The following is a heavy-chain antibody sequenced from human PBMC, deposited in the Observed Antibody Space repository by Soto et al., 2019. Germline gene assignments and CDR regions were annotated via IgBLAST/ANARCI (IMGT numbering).Heavy chain of an antibody. CDR1: GFTFSSYA. V-gene: IGHV3-30-3*01. J-gene: IGHJ4*02. CDR3: ARDWVVVVKGPFDY. Sequence: QVQLVESGGGVVQPGRSLRLSCAASGFTFSSYAMHWVRQAPGKGLEWVAVISYDGSNKYYADSVKGRFTISRDNSKNTLYLQMNSLRAEDTAVYYCARDWVVVVKGPFDYWGQGTLVTVSS. D-gene: IGHD3-22*01. CDR2: ISYDGSNK.